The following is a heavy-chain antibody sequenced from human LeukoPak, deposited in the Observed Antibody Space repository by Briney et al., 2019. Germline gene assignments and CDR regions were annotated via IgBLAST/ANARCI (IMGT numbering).Heavy chain of an antibody. CDR2: IYYSGST. CDR1: GFTFSSYW. D-gene: IGHD1-7*01. J-gene: IGHJ4*02. V-gene: IGHV4-39*01. Sequence: GSLRLSCAASGFTFSSYWMSWVRQAPGKGLEWIGSIYYSGSTYYNPSLKSRVTISVDTSKNQFSLKLSSVTAADTAVYYCARRKVVLGTFDYWGQGTLVTVSS. CDR3: ARRKVVLGTFDY.